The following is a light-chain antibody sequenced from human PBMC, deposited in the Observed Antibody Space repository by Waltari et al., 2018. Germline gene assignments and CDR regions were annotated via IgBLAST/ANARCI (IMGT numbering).Light chain of an antibody. CDR3: QQYGRSPRT. Sequence: EMVLTQSPGTLSLSPGARATLSCRASQSVGSTYLAWYQQNPGQAPSLLIYGASSRATGIPDRFSGTGSGTDFTLTISRLEPEDFAVYYCQQYGRSPRTFGQGTKVEIK. CDR2: GAS. CDR1: QSVGSTY. V-gene: IGKV3-20*01. J-gene: IGKJ1*01.